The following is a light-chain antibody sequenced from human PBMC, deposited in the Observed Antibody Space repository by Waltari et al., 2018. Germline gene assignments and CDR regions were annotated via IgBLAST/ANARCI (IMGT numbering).Light chain of an antibody. CDR1: QDISKY. Sequence: DIQRTKLPPSLSAPVGDGVPITCRASQDISKYLAWYQQKPGKGPKLLLYGASRLESGVPARFSGSGSGTDYTLTISSLQPEDFATYYCQHYYSTSPKTFGQGTKLE. V-gene: IGKV1-NL1*01. CDR3: QHYYSTSPKT. CDR2: GAS. J-gene: IGKJ2*01.